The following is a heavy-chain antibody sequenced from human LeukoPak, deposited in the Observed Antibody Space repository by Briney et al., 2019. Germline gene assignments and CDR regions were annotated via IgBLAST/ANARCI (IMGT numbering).Heavy chain of an antibody. V-gene: IGHV3-21*01. D-gene: IGHD2-8*02. CDR2: ISSTSAYI. CDR1: GFALKSYS. Sequence: GGSLRLSCAGSGFALKSYSLTWVRQAPGKGLEWVSSISSTSAYIHYADSVKGRFTISRDDVDNVVYLEMNSLGAEDTATYYCARVAVSGPTGWFDSWGQGTLVIVSS. CDR3: ARVAVSGPTGWFDS. J-gene: IGHJ5*01.